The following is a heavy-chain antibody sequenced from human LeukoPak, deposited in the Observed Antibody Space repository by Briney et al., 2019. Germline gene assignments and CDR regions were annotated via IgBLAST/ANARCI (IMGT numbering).Heavy chain of an antibody. CDR3: AKSGYSSSWDFDY. Sequence: GGSLRLSCAASGFIFNNYAMSWVRQAPGKGLEWVSAISGSGGSTYYADSVKGRFTISRDNSKNTLYLQMNSLRAEDTAVYYCAKSGYSSSWDFDYWGQGTLVTVSS. D-gene: IGHD6-13*01. J-gene: IGHJ4*02. CDR1: GFIFNNYA. CDR2: ISGSGGST. V-gene: IGHV3-23*01.